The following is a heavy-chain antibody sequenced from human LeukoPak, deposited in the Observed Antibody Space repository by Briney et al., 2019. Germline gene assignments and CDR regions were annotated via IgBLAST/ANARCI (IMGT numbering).Heavy chain of an antibody. D-gene: IGHD2-15*01. CDR1: GFTFSSYA. CDR3: ARVLRYCSGGNCYSGGLGYMDV. Sequence: GGSLRLSCAASGFTFSSYAMSWVRQAPGKGLEWVSTFSGSGGNTYYADSVKGRFTISRDNAKSSLFLQMNSLRAEDTAVYYCARVLRYCSGGNCYSGGLGYMDVWGKGTTVTISS. J-gene: IGHJ6*03. CDR2: FSGSGGNT. V-gene: IGHV3-23*01.